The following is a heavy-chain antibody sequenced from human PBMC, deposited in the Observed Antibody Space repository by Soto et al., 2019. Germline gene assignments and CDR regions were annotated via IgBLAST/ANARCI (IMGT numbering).Heavy chain of an antibody. V-gene: IGHV3-30*18. J-gene: IGHJ6*02. D-gene: IGHD2-15*01. Sequence: QVQLVESGGGVVQPGRSLRLSCAASGFTFSSYGMHWVRQAPGKGLEWVAVISYDGSNKYYADSVKGRFTISRDNAKNSLYLQMNSLRAEDTALYYCAKDMGSRGLYGMDVWGQGTTVTVSS. CDR3: AKDMGSRGLYGMDV. CDR1: GFTFSSYG. CDR2: ISYDGSNK.